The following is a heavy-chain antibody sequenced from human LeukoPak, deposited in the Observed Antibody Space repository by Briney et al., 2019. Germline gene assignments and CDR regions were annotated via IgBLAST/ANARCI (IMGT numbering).Heavy chain of an antibody. Sequence: SETLSLTCTVSGGSISSYYWSWIRQPPGKGLEWIGYIHYSGSTNYNPSLKSRVTISVDTSKNEFSLNLRSVTAADTAVYYCARDYSYGYFLGYWGQGTLVTVSS. CDR1: GGSISSYY. CDR2: IHYSGST. J-gene: IGHJ4*02. V-gene: IGHV4-59*12. CDR3: ARDYSYGYFLGY. D-gene: IGHD5-18*01.